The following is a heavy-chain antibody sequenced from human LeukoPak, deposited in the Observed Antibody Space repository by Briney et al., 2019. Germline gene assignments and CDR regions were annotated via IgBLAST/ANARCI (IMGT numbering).Heavy chain of an antibody. V-gene: IGHV3-30*03. CDR1: GFTFSSYG. CDR3: ARDLHRRALDY. CDR2: ISYDGSNK. J-gene: IGHJ4*02. Sequence: GGSLRLSCAASGFTFSSYGMHWVRQAPGKGLEWVAVISYDGSNKYYADSVKGRFTISRDNSKNTLYLQMNSLRAEDTAVYYCARDLHRRALDYWGQGTLVTVSS.